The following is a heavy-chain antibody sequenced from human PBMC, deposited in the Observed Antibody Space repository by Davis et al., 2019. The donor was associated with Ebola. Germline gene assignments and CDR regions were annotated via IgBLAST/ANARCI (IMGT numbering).Heavy chain of an antibody. Sequence: GESLKISCAASGFTFSSYGMHWVRQAPGKGLEWVAVISYDGSNKYYANSVKGRFTISRDNSKNTLYLQMNSLRAEDTAVYYCARGMTTVTTGDYWGQETLVTVSS. D-gene: IGHD4-17*01. J-gene: IGHJ4*02. V-gene: IGHV3-30*12. CDR3: ARGMTTVTTGDY. CDR2: ISYDGSNK. CDR1: GFTFSSYG.